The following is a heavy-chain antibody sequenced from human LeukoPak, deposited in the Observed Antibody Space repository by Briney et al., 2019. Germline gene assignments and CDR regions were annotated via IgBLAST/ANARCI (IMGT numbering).Heavy chain of an antibody. Sequence: GGTLRLSCAASGFTFSSYSMHWVRQAPGKGLEWVSSISHSSSYIYYADSVKGRFTISRDNAKNSLYLQMNSLRAEDTAVYYCARAYRDAFDIWGQETMVTVSS. J-gene: IGHJ3*02. CDR3: ARAYRDAFDI. CDR1: GFTFSSYS. V-gene: IGHV3-21*01. CDR2: ISHSSSYI.